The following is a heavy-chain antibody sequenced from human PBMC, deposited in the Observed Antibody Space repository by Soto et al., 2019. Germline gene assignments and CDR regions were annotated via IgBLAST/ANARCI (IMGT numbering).Heavy chain of an antibody. CDR1: GGSFSSYA. CDR3: ARERQLVYYYYGMDV. CDR2: IIPIFGTP. D-gene: IGHD6-6*01. Sequence: QVQLVQSGAEVKKPGSSVKVSCKASGGSFSSYAISWVRQAPGQGLEWMGGIIPIFGTPSYAQKFQGRVTITADESTSTAYMELSSLRSEDTAVYYCARERQLVYYYYGMDVWGQGTTVTVSS. J-gene: IGHJ6*02. V-gene: IGHV1-69*01.